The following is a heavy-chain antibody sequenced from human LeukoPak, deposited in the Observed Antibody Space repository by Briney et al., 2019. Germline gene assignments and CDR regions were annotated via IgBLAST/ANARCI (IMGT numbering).Heavy chain of an antibody. J-gene: IGHJ4*02. CDR1: GGSISSYY. D-gene: IGHD3-10*01. CDR3: ARGWYGSGSYPNFDY. CDR2: IHYSGST. Sequence: PSQTLSLTCTVSGGSISSYYWSWIRQPPGKGLEWIGYIHYSGSTNYNPSLKSRVTISVDTSKNQFSLKLSSVTAADTAVYYCARGWYGSGSYPNFDYWGQGTLVTVSS. V-gene: IGHV4-59*01.